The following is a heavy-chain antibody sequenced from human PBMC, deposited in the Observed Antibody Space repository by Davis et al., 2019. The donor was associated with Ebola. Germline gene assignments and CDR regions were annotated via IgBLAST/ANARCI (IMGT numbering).Heavy chain of an antibody. D-gene: IGHD5-18*01. CDR2: INPNSGGT. V-gene: IGHV1-2*04. J-gene: IGHJ6*02. CDR3: ARGIVYSYGSNYYGMDV. CDR1: GYTFTGYY. Sequence: ASVKVSCKASGYTFTGYYMHWVRQAPGQGLEWMGRINPNSGGTNYAQKFQGWVTMTRDTSISTAYMELSRLRSDDTAVYYCARGIVYSYGSNYYGMDVWGQGTTVTVSS.